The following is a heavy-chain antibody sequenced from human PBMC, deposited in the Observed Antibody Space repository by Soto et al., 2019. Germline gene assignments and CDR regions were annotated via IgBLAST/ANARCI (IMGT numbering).Heavy chain of an antibody. D-gene: IGHD2-21*02. CDR3: ARDGRVVVTARNFDP. CDR1: GGTFSSYT. Sequence: QVQLVQSGAEVKKPGSSVKVSCKASGGTFSSYTISWVRQAPGQGLEWMGRIMPILGIANYAQKFQGRVTITADKSTSTAYMELSSLRSEDTAVYYCARDGRVVVTARNFDPWGQGTLVTVSS. CDR2: IMPILGIA. J-gene: IGHJ5*02. V-gene: IGHV1-69*08.